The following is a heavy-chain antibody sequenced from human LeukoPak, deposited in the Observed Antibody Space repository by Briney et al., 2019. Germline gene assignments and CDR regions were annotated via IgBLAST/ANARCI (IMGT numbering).Heavy chain of an antibody. J-gene: IGHJ4*02. CDR2: IYYRGST. Sequence: SETLSLTCTVSIGSISSYYWSWIRQPPGKGLEWIGYIYYRGSTNYNPSLKSRVTISVDTSKNQFSPKLSSVTAADTAVYYCARHLAVAGTGFDYWGQGTLVTVSS. CDR1: IGSISSYY. D-gene: IGHD6-13*01. CDR3: ARHLAVAGTGFDY. V-gene: IGHV4-59*08.